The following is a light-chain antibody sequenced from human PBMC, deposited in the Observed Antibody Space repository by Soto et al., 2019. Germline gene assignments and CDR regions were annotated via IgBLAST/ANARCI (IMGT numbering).Light chain of an antibody. Sequence: MTQFPSTLSASVGDRVTITCRASQSVSSNLAWYQHKSGQAPRLLIYGASTRATGIAARFSGSGSGTEFTLTISSLQSEDLAVYYCQQYNNWPRTFGQGTKVEIK. V-gene: IGKV3-15*01. J-gene: IGKJ1*01. CDR3: QQYNNWPRT. CDR2: GAS. CDR1: QSVSSN.